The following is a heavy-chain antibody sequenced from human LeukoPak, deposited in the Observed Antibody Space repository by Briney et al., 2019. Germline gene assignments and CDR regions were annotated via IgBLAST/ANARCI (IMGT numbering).Heavy chain of an antibody. J-gene: IGHJ4*02. CDR1: GGSISGYC. V-gene: IGHV4-59*08. Sequence: SETLCLTCTVSGGSISGYCWSWIRQPPGKGLEWIGYISNSRSTNYNASLKSRVTVSVDTSMNQLSLRLTSVTAADTAVYYCARHDYGSGSYLDHWGQGTLVTVSS. CDR2: ISNSRST. CDR3: ARHDYGSGSYLDH. D-gene: IGHD3-10*01.